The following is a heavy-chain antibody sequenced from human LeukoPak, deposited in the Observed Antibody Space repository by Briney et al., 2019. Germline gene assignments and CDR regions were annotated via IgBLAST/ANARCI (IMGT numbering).Heavy chain of an antibody. J-gene: IGHJ5*02. D-gene: IGHD5-24*01. V-gene: IGHV3-30*02. CDR1: GFTFSSYG. CDR3: AKDPTRDGWEGNWFDP. CDR2: IRYDGSNK. Sequence: GGSLRLSCAASGFTFSSYGMPWVRQAPGKGLEWVAFIRYDGSNKYYADSVKGRFTISRDNSKNTLYLQVNSLRAEDTAVYYCAKDPTRDGWEGNWFDPWGQGTLVTVSS.